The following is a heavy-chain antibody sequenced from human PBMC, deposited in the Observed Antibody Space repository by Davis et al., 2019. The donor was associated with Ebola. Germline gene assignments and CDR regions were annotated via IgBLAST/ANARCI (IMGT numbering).Heavy chain of an antibody. V-gene: IGHV3-21*04. D-gene: IGHD4-23*01. CDR1: GFTFSSYS. Sequence: GESLKISCAASGFTFSSYSMNWVRQAPGKGLEWVSSISSSSSYIYYADSVKGRFTISRDNAKNSLYLQMNSLRAEDTAVYYCACNSYYYYGMDVWGQGTTVTVSS. J-gene: IGHJ6*02. CDR3: ACNSYYYYGMDV. CDR2: ISSSSSYI.